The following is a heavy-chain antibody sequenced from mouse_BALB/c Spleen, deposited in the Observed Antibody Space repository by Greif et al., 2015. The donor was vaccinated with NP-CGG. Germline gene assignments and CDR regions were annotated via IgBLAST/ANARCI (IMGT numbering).Heavy chain of an antibody. CDR3: ARLTGTY. J-gene: IGHJ3*01. CDR1: GFTFSSYT. CDR2: ISNGGGST. D-gene: IGHD4-1*01. V-gene: IGHV5-12-2*01. Sequence: EVKLMESGGGLVQPGGSLKLSCAASGFTFSSYTMSWVRQTPEKRLEWVAYISNGGGSTYHPDTVKGRFTIPRDNAKNTLYLQMSSLKSEDTAMYYCARLTGTYWGQGTLVTVSA.